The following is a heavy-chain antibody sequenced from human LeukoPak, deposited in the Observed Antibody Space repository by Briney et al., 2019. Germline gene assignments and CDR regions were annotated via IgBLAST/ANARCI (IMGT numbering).Heavy chain of an antibody. V-gene: IGHV1-69*06. D-gene: IGHD5-18*01. CDR1: GGTFSSYA. CDR2: IIPIFGTA. Sequence: VKVSCKASGGTFSSYAISWVRQAPGQGLEWMGGIIPIFGTANYAQKFQGRVTITADKSTSTAYMELSSLRSEDTAVYYCARGDGPIQLWLFDYYYYYMDVWGKGTTVTVSS. CDR3: ARGDGPIQLWLFDYYYYYMDV. J-gene: IGHJ6*03.